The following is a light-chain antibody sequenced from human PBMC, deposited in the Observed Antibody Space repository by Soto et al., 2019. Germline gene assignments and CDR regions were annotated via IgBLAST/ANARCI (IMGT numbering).Light chain of an antibody. CDR1: SDDIGAYDR. Sequence: QSVLTQPASVSGSPGQSITISCTGTSDDIGAYDRVSWFQQYPGEAPKIIIYAVSDRPPGVSDRFSGSKSGITASLTISGLQTEDEADYYCISYTDRQSYLFGTGTKVTVL. CDR2: AVS. V-gene: IGLV2-14*03. J-gene: IGLJ1*01. CDR3: ISYTDRQSYL.